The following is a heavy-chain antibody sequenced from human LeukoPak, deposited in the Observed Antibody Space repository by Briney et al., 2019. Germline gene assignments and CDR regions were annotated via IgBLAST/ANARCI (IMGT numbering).Heavy chain of an antibody. CDR2: IRDSGEA. D-gene: IGHD3/OR15-3a*01. V-gene: IGHV3-66*03. CDR3: ARDRAANQDWVEFDP. Sequence: PGGSLRLSCAVSGFRVSDYYMSWVRQAPGKGLEWVGLIRDSGEAFYADFVRGRCAISRDESENTLYLQMNSLRVEDTAVYFCARDRAANQDWVEFDPWGQGTPVIVSS. CDR1: GFRVSDYY. J-gene: IGHJ5*02.